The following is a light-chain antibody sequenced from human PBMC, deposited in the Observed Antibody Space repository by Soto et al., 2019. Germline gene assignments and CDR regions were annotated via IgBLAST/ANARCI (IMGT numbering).Light chain of an antibody. V-gene: IGKV3-11*01. CDR2: QTS. J-gene: IGKJ5*01. CDR3: QHRSIWPVS. CDR1: QYINTR. Sequence: PGDRVTLSCRASQYINTRLAWYQHRPGQAPRLLIYQTSIRAAGIPARFSASGTGTDFTLTISSLEPEDFAVYYCQHRSIWPVSFGQGTRLEIK.